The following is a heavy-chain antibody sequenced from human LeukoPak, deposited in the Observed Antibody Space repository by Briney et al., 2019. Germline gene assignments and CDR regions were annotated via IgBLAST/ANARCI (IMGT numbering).Heavy chain of an antibody. CDR3: ARGRWSGSYYANFDY. CDR1: GFTFSSYG. J-gene: IGHJ4*02. D-gene: IGHD1-26*01. CDR2: IWYDGSNK. Sequence: PGRSLRLSCAASGFTFSSYGMHWVRQAPGKGLEWVAVIWYDGSNKYYADSVKGRFTISRDNSKNTLYLQMNSLRAEDTAVYYCARGRWSGSYYANFDYWGQGTLVTVSS. V-gene: IGHV3-33*01.